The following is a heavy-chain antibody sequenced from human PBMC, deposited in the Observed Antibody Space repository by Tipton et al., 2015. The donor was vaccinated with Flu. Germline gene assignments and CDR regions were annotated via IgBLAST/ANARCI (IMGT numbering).Heavy chain of an antibody. J-gene: IGHJ6*02. CDR1: GFTFSSSA. D-gene: IGHD6-19*01. CDR2: ISGSGITT. CDR3: AKEGGGGWELDYYYGMDV. V-gene: IGHV3-23*01. Sequence: GSLRLSCAASGFTFSSSAMSWVRQAPGKGLEWVSGISGSGITTRYADSVKGRFTVSRDNSKNTPYLQMNSLRADDTAVYYGAKEGGGGWELDYYYGMDVWGQGTTVTVSS.